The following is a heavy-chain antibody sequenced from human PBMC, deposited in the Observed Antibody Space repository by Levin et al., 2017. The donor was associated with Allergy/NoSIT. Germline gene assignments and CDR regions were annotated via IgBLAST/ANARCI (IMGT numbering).Heavy chain of an antibody. Sequence: SQTLSLTCTVSGGSISSSSYYWGWIRQPPGKGLEWIGSIYYSGSTTYNPSLKSRVTISVDTSKNQFSLKLSSVTAADTAVFYCARLGDGSYYERAFDYWGQGTLVTVSS. CDR2: IYYSGST. J-gene: IGHJ4*02. D-gene: IGHD1-26*01. V-gene: IGHV4-39*01. CDR3: ARLGDGSYYERAFDY. CDR1: GGSISSSSYY.